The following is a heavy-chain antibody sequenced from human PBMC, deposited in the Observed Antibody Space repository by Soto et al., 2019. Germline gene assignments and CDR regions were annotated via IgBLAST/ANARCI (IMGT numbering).Heavy chain of an antibody. CDR2: IGPRDSYA. CDR1: GYSFTNSW. D-gene: IGHD3-22*01. Sequence: GESLKISCKGSGYSFTNSWINWVRQMPGKGLEWMGRIGPRDSYANYSPSFQGHVTISADKSISTAYLQWSSLKASDTAMYYCTRQSETYYDSSGYYFDYWGQGTLVTVSS. J-gene: IGHJ4*02. CDR3: TRQSETYYDSSGYYFDY. V-gene: IGHV5-10-1*01.